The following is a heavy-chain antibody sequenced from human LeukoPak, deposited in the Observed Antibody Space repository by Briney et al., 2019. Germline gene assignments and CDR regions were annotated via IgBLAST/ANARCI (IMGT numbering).Heavy chain of an antibody. CDR2: ISSSSSTI. CDR3: ARVPEPLVVVPAAI. D-gene: IGHD2-2*01. Sequence: GGSLRLSCAASGFTFSTYGMSWVRQAPGKGLEWVSYISSSSSTIYYADSVKGRFTISRDNAKNSLYLQMNSLRAEDTAVYYCARVPEPLVVVPAAIWGQGTLVTVSS. CDR1: GFTFSTYG. J-gene: IGHJ4*02. V-gene: IGHV3-48*04.